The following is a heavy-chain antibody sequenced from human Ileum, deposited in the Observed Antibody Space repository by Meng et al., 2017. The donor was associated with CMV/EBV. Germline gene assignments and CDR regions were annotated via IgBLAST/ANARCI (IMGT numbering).Heavy chain of an antibody. J-gene: IGHJ4*02. Sequence: QVQRVGSGGGVVQPGRSLRLSCAASGFTFSSYAMHWLRQIPGKGPEWVAFIRSDGSDKYYVDSVKGRFTISRDNSKNTIYLQMNSLTTDDTALYHCARDRDWTFDYWGQGTLVTVSS. CDR2: IRSDGSDK. V-gene: IGHV3-30*02. CDR3: ARDRDWTFDY. D-gene: IGHD3/OR15-3a*01. CDR1: GFTFSSYA.